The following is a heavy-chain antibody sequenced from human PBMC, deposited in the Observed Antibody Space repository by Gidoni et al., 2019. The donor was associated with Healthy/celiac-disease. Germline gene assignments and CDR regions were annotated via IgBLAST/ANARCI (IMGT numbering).Heavy chain of an antibody. V-gene: IGHV4-31*03. J-gene: IGHJ2*01. CDR2: IYYSGST. CDR1: GGSISSGGYY. Sequence: QVQLQESGPGLVKPSQTLSLTCTVSGGSISSGGYYWSWIRQHPGKGLEWIGYIYYSGSTYYNPSLKSRVTISVDTSKNQFSLKLSSVTAADTAVYYCARGLGSGYYYVLGYFDLWGRGTLVTVSS. CDR3: ARGLGSGYYYVLGYFDL. D-gene: IGHD3-22*01.